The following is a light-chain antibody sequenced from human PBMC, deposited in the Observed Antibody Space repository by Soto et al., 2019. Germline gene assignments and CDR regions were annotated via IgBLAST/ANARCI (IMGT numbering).Light chain of an antibody. CDR2: GIS. J-gene: IGKJ1*01. CDR3: QQYGGSPRT. CDR1: ESVSSSS. Sequence: EIVLTQSPGTLSLSPGERATLSCRASESVSSSSLAWYQQKPGQAPRLLIYGISTRATGIPDRVSGSGSGTDFSHTISRLEPDDFAVYYCQQYGGSPRTFGQGTKVEIK. V-gene: IGKV3-20*01.